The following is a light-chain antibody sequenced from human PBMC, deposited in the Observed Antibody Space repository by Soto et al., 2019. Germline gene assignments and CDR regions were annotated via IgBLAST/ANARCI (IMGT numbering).Light chain of an antibody. V-gene: IGLV2-14*01. CDR1: SSDVGGSDF. CDR2: DVS. CDR3: SSYTSSRSYV. J-gene: IGLJ1*01. Sequence: QSVLTQPDSVSGSPGQSITISCTGTSSDVGGSDFVSWHQQHPGKAPKLMIYDVSKWPSGVSNRFSGSKSGNTASLTISGLQAEDEADYYCSSYTSSRSYVFGTGTKVTVL.